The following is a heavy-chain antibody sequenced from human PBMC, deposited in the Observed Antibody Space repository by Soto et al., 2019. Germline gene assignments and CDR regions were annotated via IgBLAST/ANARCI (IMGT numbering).Heavy chain of an antibody. J-gene: IGHJ4*02. CDR1: GFIIGTYW. CDR2: IKEDGSER. D-gene: IGHD3-3*01. V-gene: IGHV3-7*03. CDR3: ARDVGPVTIFGEALSGYFDF. Sequence: PGGSLRLSCAVSGFIIGTYWMSWVRQPPGKGLEWLASIKEDGSERYYLDSVKGRFTISRDNAKDSLSLQMNSLRGEDTAFYYCARDVGPVTIFGEALSGYFDFWGQGTLVTAPQ.